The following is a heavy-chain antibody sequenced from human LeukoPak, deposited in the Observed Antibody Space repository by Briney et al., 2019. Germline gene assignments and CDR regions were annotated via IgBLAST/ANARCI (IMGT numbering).Heavy chain of an antibody. CDR3: ARDNDFDY. CDR2: IYPGGGST. D-gene: IGHD2-8*01. V-gene: IGHV1-46*01. J-gene: IGHJ4*02. Sequence: ASVKVSCKASGYTFTSYYIHWVRQAPGQGLEWMGIIYPGGGSTSYAQEFQGRVTMTRDMSTSTVYMELSSLRSEDTAVYYCARDNDFDYWGQGTLVTVSS. CDR1: GYTFTSYY.